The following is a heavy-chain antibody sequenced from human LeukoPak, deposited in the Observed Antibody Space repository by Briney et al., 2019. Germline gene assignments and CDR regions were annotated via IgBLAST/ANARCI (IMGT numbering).Heavy chain of an antibody. Sequence: SETLSLTCTVSGGSISSSSSYWDWIRQPPGKGLEWIGSLYSSGSTYDNPSLKSRVTMSVDTSKTQFSLNLSSVTAADTAVYYCARRARRSFDSWGQGTLVTVSS. CDR3: ARRARRSFDS. CDR1: GGSISSSSSY. CDR2: LYSSGST. J-gene: IGHJ4*02. V-gene: IGHV4-39*01.